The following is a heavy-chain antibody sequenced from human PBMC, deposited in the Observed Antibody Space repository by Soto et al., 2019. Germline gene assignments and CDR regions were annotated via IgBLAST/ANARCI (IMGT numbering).Heavy chain of an antibody. CDR1: GXSFSDYT. J-gene: IGHJ4*02. CDR3: AKERIGIQGRFDS. Sequence: GSLRLSCAASGXSFSDYTMNWVRQAPGKGLELVALITTSATTYYADPLKCRFTISRDNSKNTVYLEMNSLKSEDTAVYYCAKERIGIQGRFDSWGPGTLVTV. CDR2: ITTSATT. D-gene: IGHD1-1*01. V-gene: IGHV3-53*01.